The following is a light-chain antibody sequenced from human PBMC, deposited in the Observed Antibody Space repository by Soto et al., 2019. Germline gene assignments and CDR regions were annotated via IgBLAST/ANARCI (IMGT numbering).Light chain of an antibody. V-gene: IGKV3-20*01. Sequence: IVLTQSPGTLSLSPGERATLSCMASQSVSSSYLAWYQQKPGQAPRLLIYGASSRATGIPDRFSGSGSGTDFTLTISRLEPEDFAVYYRQQYGSSPFTFGPGTKVDIK. CDR1: QSVSSSY. CDR3: QQYGSSPFT. CDR2: GAS. J-gene: IGKJ3*01.